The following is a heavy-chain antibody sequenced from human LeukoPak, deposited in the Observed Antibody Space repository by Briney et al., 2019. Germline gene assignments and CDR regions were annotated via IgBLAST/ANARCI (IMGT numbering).Heavy chain of an antibody. V-gene: IGHV1-2*02. D-gene: IGHD3-10*01. CDR3: ARGYGVVRGVMVY. CDR2: INPNSGGT. CDR1: GYTFTGYY. J-gene: IGHJ4*02. Sequence: ASVKVSCKASGYTFTGYYMHWVRQAPGQGLEWMGWINPNSGGTNYAQKFQGRVTMTRDTSISTAYMELSRLRSEDTAVYYCARGYGVVRGVMVYWGQGTLVTVSS.